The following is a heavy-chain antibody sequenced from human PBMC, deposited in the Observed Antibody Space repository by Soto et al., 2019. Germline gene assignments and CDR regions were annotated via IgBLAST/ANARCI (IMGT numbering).Heavy chain of an antibody. CDR2: IYYGGST. V-gene: IGHV4-59*08. CDR1: GGSISSYY. CDR3: ARTPLWFGELLFDY. D-gene: IGHD3-10*01. J-gene: IGHJ4*02. Sequence: SETLSLTCTVSGGSISSYYWSWIRQPPGKGLEWIGYIYYGGSTNYNPSLKSRVTISVDTSKNQFSLKLSSVTAADTAVYYCARTPLWFGELLFDYWGQGTLVTVSS.